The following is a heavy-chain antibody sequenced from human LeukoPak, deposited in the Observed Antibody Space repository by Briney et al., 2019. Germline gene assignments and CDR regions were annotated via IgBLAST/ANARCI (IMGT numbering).Heavy chain of an antibody. V-gene: IGHV1-2*02. J-gene: IGHJ4*02. CDR2: INPNSGGT. CDR1: GYTFTGYY. Sequence: ASVKVSCKASGYTFTGYYMRWVRQAPGQGLEWMGWINPNSGGTNYAQKFQGRVTMTRDTSISTAYMELSRLRSDDTAVYYCAKGASYIAVAGTLPFDYWGQGTLVTVSS. D-gene: IGHD6-19*01. CDR3: AKGASYIAVAGTLPFDY.